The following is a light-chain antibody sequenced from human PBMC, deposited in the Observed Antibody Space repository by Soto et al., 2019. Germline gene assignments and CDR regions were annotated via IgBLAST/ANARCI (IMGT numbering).Light chain of an antibody. J-gene: IGKJ1*01. CDR1: PSISSW. Sequence: DIQMTQSPSTLSASVGDRVTITCRASPSISSWLAWYQQKPGKAPKLLIYDASSLESGGPSRFSGSGSGTEITLTISSLQPDDFGTYYCQQYNSYSPTVGQGTKVEIK. CDR3: QQYNSYSPT. CDR2: DAS. V-gene: IGKV1-5*01.